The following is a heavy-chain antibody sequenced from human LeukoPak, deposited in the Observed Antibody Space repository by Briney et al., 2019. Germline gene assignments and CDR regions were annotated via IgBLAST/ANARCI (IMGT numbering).Heavy chain of an antibody. CDR3: ASQAIVVAGTILDF. V-gene: IGHV1-2*02. CDR2: INPNSGDT. Sequence: AASVKVSCKASGYTFIGYYMYWVRQAPGQGLEWMGWINPNSGDTNYAQKFQGRVTLTRDTSLSTAYMELNTLRAEDTAVYYCASQAIVVAGTILDFWGQGTLVTVSS. J-gene: IGHJ4*02. CDR1: GYTFIGYY. D-gene: IGHD6-19*01.